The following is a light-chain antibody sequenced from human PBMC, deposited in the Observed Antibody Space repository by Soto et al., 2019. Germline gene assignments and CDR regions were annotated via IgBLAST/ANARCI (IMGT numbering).Light chain of an antibody. CDR1: QSVTANY. CDR3: QRYGSSVTWT. CDR2: AAS. V-gene: IGKV3-20*01. Sequence: EVVLTQSPGTVSLSPGERATLSCRASQSVTANYLAWYQQKPGQATRLLIYAASSRATGIPDRFSGSGSGTDFTLSISRLEAEDFAMYYCQRYGSSVTWTFGQGTKVEIK. J-gene: IGKJ1*01.